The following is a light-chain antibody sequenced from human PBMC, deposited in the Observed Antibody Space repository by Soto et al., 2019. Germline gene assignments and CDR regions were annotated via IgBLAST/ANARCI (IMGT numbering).Light chain of an antibody. CDR3: QQRSNWPLT. CDR1: QSVSSY. Sequence: EIVLTQSPATLSLSPGERATLSCRASQSVSSYLAWYQQKPGQAPRLLIYDASNRATGIPARFSGSGSGTDFTLTSSSLKPEDFAVYYCQQRSNWPLTFGGGTKVEIK. V-gene: IGKV3-11*01. CDR2: DAS. J-gene: IGKJ4*01.